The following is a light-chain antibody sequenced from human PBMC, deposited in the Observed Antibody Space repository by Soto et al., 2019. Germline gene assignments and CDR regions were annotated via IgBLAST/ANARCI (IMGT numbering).Light chain of an antibody. V-gene: IGKV3-11*01. J-gene: IGKJ4*01. CDR1: QSASTY. CDR3: QQRTNWPRSS. CDR2: DAS. Sequence: EIVLTQSPATLSLSPGERATLSCRASQSASTYVAWYQQKPGQAPRLLIYDASNRATGIPARFSGNGSGTNFTLTISSLEPEDFAVYYCQQRTNWPRSSFGGGTKVDIK.